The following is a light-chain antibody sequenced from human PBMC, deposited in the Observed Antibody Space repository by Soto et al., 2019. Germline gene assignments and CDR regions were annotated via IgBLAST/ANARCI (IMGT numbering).Light chain of an antibody. J-gene: IGKJ5*01. CDR2: GAS. CDR3: QQRSNWPIT. Sequence: EIVLSQSPATLSVSPGDRATLSCRASQSVSSSDLAWYQQKPGQAPRLLIYGASSRATGIPDRFSGSGSGTDFTLTISRLEPEDFAVYYCQQRSNWPITFGQGTRLEIK. V-gene: IGKV3D-20*02. CDR1: QSVSSSD.